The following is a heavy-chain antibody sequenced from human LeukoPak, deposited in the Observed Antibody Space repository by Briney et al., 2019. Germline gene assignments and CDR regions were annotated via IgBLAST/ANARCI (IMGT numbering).Heavy chain of an antibody. CDR3: ARGAAPGGGYNFDY. J-gene: IGHJ4*02. D-gene: IGHD5-24*01. CDR2: MNPNSGNT. Sequence: GASVKVSCKASGYTFTTYYIHWVRQAPGQGLEWMGWMNPNSGNTGYAQKFQGRVTMTRNTSISTAYMELSSLRSEDTAVYYCARGAAPGGGYNFDYWGQGTLVTVSS. V-gene: IGHV1-8*02. CDR1: GYTFTTYY.